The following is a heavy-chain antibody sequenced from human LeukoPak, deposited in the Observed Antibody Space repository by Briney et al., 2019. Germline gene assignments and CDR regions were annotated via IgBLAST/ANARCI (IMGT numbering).Heavy chain of an antibody. CDR2: IIPILGSA. CDR3: ATSSRTYSSTGY. J-gene: IGHJ4*02. Sequence: GASVKVSCKASGGTFSSYAISWVRQAPGQGLEWMGWIIPILGSANYAQSFQGRVTMTADESTSTAYMELSSLRSEDTAVYYCATSSRTYSSTGYWGQGTLVTVSS. D-gene: IGHD6-13*01. V-gene: IGHV1-69*11. CDR1: GGTFSSYA.